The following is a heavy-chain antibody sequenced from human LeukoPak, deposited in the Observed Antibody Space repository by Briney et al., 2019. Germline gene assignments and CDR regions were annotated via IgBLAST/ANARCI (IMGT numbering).Heavy chain of an antibody. CDR3: ARVLRYFDWNYYYYMDV. CDR2: INPSGGST. D-gene: IGHD3-9*01. J-gene: IGHJ6*03. Sequence: ASVKVSCKASGYTFTSYYMHWVRQAPGQGLEWMGIINPSGGSTSYAQKFQGRVTMTRDMSTSTVYMELSSLRSEDTAVYYCARVLRYFDWNYYYYMDVWGKGTTVTISS. V-gene: IGHV1-46*01. CDR1: GYTFTSYY.